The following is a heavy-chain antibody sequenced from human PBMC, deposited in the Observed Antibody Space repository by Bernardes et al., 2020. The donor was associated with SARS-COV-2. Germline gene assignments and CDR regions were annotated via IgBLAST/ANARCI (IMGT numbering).Heavy chain of an antibody. CDR1: GYTFTGYY. CDR2: INPNSGGT. Sequence: ASVKVSCKASGYTFTGYYIHWVRQAPGQGLEWMGWINPNSGGTNYAQKFQDRVTMTRDTSIRTAYMEPRRLRSDDTAVYYCAIPPTNYDRYGMDVWGQGTTVTVSS. CDR3: AIPPTNYDRYGMDV. D-gene: IGHD3-22*01. J-gene: IGHJ6*02. V-gene: IGHV1-2*02.